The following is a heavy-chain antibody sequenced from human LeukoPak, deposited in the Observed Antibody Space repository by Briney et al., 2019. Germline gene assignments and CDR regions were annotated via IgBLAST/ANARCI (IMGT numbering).Heavy chain of an antibody. CDR1: GYTFTSYY. J-gene: IGHJ4*02. D-gene: IGHD6-19*01. CDR2: INPSGGST. Sequence: ASVKVSCKASGYTFTSYYMHWVRQAPGQGLEWMGIINPSGGSTSYAQKFQGRVTMTRDTSTSTVYMELSSLRSEDTAVYYCARRRKQWLVRGYFDYWGQGTLVTVSS. CDR3: ARRRKQWLVRGYFDY. V-gene: IGHV1-46*01.